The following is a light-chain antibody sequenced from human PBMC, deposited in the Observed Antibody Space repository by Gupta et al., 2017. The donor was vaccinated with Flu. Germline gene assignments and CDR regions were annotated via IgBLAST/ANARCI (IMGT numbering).Light chain of an antibody. V-gene: IGKV1-39*01. CDR1: QNITNS. CDR3: QQSYSFPYT. Sequence: DSQMTQSPSSLSASVGDRVTITLRASQNITNSLHWYLQKPRKAPKLLIYAASSLHSGVPSRFSGSGSGTDFTLTINSLQPEDFATYYCQQSYSFPYTFGQGTKLEIK. J-gene: IGKJ2*01. CDR2: AAS.